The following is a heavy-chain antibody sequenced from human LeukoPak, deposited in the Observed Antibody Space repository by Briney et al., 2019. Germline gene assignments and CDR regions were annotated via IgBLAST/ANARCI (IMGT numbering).Heavy chain of an antibody. CDR2: ISGSGGST. CDR3: AKGKSMVRGEDYYGMGV. V-gene: IGHV3-23*01. CDR1: GFTFSSYA. D-gene: IGHD3-10*01. Sequence: GGSLRLSCAASGFTFSSYAMSWVRQAPGKGLEWVSAISGSGGSTYYADSVKGRFTISRDNSKNTLYLQMNSLRAEDTAVYYCAKGKSMVRGEDYYGMGVWGQGTTVTVSS. J-gene: IGHJ6*02.